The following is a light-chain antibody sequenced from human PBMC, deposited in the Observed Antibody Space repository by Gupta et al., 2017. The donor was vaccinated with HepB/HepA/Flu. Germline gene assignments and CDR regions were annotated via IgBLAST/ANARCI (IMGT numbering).Light chain of an antibody. CDR3: VHDHSVPIT. J-gene: IGKJ5*01. CDR1: QDDSNY. V-gene: IGKV1-17*03. CDR2: AAS. Sequence: QLDQSPSSVSAFVADRVTITCRSSQDDSNYLAWFQQKPGKAPNLLIYAASNLQSGVPSRFSGRGSGTDFTLTISSLQAEDLAIYYCVHDHSVPITFGQGTRLDIK.